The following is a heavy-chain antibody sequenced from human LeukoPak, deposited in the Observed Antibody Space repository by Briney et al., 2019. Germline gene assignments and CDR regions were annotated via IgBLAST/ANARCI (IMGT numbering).Heavy chain of an antibody. V-gene: IGHV1-24*01. CDR3: ARKGGRVVVIEEETYYYYGMDV. CDR1: GYTLTELS. Sequence: ASVTVSCKVSGYTLTELSMHWVRQAPGKGLEWMGGFDPEDGETIYAQKFQGRVTMTEDTSTDTAYMELSSLRSEDTAVYYCARKGGRVVVIEEETYYYYGMDVWGQGTTVTVSS. J-gene: IGHJ6*02. D-gene: IGHD3-22*01. CDR2: FDPEDGET.